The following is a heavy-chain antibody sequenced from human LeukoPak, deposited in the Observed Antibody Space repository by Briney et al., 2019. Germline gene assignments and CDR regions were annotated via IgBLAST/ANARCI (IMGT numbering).Heavy chain of an antibody. Sequence: PSETLSLTCTVSGGSISSSSYYWGWIRQPPGKGLGWIGSIYYSGSTYYNPSLKSRVTISVDTSKNQFSLKLSSVTAADTAVYYCARGPPGVTGYYFDYWGQGTLVTVSS. CDR3: ARGPPGVTGYYFDY. J-gene: IGHJ4*02. CDR2: IYYSGST. D-gene: IGHD3-9*01. CDR1: GGSISSSSYY. V-gene: IGHV4-39*07.